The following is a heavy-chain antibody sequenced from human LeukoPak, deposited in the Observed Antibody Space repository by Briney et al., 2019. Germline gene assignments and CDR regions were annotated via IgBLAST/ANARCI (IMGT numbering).Heavy chain of an antibody. CDR2: IYPVDSET. Sequence: GESLKISCKGSGYTYTKSWIAWVRQMPGKGLELMGIIYPVDSETRYSPSFQGQVTISVDRSISTAYLQWSSLKASDTAMYYCARQGCTTTSCHTIDYWGQGTLVTVSS. D-gene: IGHD2-2*02. CDR3: ARQGCTTTSCHTIDY. CDR1: GYTYTKSW. J-gene: IGHJ4*02. V-gene: IGHV5-51*01.